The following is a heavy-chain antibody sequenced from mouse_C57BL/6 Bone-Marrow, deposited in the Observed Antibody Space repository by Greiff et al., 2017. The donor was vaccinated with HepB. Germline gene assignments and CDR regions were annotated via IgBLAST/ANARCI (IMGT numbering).Heavy chain of an antibody. CDR1: GYTFTSYW. J-gene: IGHJ1*03. D-gene: IGHD2-12*01. V-gene: IGHV1-74*01. CDR2: IHPSDSDT. CDR3: AITYYMGNGYFDV. Sequence: QVQLKQPGAELVKPGASVKVSCKASGYTFTSYWMHWVKQRPGQGLEWIGRIHPSDSDTNYNQKFKGKATLTVDKSSSTAYMQLSSLTSEDSAVYYCAITYYMGNGYFDVWGTGTTVTVSS.